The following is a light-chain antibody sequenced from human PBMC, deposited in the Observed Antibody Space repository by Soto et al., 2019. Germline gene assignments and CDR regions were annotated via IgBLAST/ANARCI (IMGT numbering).Light chain of an antibody. J-gene: IGKJ4*01. V-gene: IGKV3-20*01. CDR3: QQYGSSPRLT. CDR2: DAS. CDR1: QTVRNNY. Sequence: EFVLTQSPGTLSLSPGERATLSCRASQTVRNNYLAWYQQKPGQAPRLLIYDASSRATGIPDRFSGGGSGTDFTLTISRLEPEDFAVYYCQQYGSSPRLTFGGGTKVEIK.